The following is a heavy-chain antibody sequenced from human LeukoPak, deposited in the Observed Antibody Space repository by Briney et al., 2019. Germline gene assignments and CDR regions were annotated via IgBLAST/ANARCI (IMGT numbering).Heavy chain of an antibody. D-gene: IGHD5-18*01. CDR1: GYTFTSYY. Sequence: ASVKVSCKASGYTFTSYYMHWVRQAPGQGLEWMGIINPSGGSTSYAQKFQGRVTMTRDTSTSTVYMELSSLRSEDTAVYYCARSGGNLSWIQLWLDYYYSMDVWGQGTTVTVSS. J-gene: IGHJ6*02. V-gene: IGHV1-46*01. CDR3: ARSGGNLSWIQLWLDYYYSMDV. CDR2: INPSGGST.